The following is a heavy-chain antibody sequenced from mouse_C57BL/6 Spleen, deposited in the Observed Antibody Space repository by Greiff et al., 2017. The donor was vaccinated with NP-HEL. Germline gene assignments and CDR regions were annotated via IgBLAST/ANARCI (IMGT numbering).Heavy chain of an antibody. Sequence: QVHVKQSGAELVRPGASVTLSCKASGYTFTDYEMHWVKQTPVHGLEWIGAIDPETGGTAYNQKFKGKAILTADKSSSTAYMELRSLTSEDSAVYYCTRFPSYYYGSPWFAYWGQGTLVTVSA. V-gene: IGHV1-15*01. CDR1: GYTFTDYE. J-gene: IGHJ3*01. CDR2: IDPETGGT. D-gene: IGHD1-1*01. CDR3: TRFPSYYYGSPWFAY.